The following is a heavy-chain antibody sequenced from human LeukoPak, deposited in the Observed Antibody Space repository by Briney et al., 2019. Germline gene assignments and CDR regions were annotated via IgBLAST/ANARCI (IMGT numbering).Heavy chain of an antibody. D-gene: IGHD6-6*01. CDR2: IYYSGST. Sequence: SETLSLTCTVSGGSISSYYWSWIRQPPGKGLEWIGYIYYSGSTNYNPSLKSRVTISVDTSKNQFSLKLSSLTAADTAVYYCARVIGDSSSSGAFDIWGQGTMVTVSS. V-gene: IGHV4-59*01. CDR1: GGSISSYY. J-gene: IGHJ3*02. CDR3: ARVIGDSSSSGAFDI.